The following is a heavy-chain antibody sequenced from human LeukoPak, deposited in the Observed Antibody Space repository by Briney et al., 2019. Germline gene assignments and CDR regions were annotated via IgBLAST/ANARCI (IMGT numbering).Heavy chain of an antibody. D-gene: IGHD3-10*01. J-gene: IGHJ3*02. V-gene: IGHV4-59*01. CDR2: IYYSGST. CDR1: GGSISSYY. Sequence: SETLSLTCTVPGGSISSYYWSWIRQPPGKGLEWIGYIYYSGSTNYNPSLKSRVTISVDTSKNQFSLKLSSVTAADTAVYYCARGDGSGSSRGDAFDIWGQGTMVTVSS. CDR3: ARGDGSGSSRGDAFDI.